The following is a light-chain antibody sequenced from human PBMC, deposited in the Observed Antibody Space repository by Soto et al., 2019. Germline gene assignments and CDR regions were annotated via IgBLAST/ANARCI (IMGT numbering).Light chain of an antibody. CDR2: EVS. J-gene: IGLJ1*01. Sequence: QSVLTQPPSGSGSPGQSVTISCTGTSSDVGGYNYVSWYQQHPGKAPKLMIYEVSKRPSGVPDRFSGSKSGNTASLTVSGLQAEDEADYYCSSYAGSNNFGYVFGTGTKVTVL. V-gene: IGLV2-8*01. CDR3: SSYAGSNNFGYV. CDR1: SSDVGGYNY.